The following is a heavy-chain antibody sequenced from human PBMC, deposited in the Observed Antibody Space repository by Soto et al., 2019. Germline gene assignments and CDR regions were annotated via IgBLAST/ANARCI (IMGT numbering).Heavy chain of an antibody. D-gene: IGHD6-13*01. Sequence: QLQLQESGPGLVKPSETLSLTCSVSGDSIISNYYWGWVRQSPGKGLEWIASIYYSGSTYYNMSLQSRVTISVDTSKNQFSLNLNSVTATDTAVYYCARHMGFASSWSPLDYWGQGALVTVSS. CDR2: IYYSGST. V-gene: IGHV4-39*01. CDR3: ARHMGFASSWSPLDY. CDR1: GDSIISNYY. J-gene: IGHJ4*02.